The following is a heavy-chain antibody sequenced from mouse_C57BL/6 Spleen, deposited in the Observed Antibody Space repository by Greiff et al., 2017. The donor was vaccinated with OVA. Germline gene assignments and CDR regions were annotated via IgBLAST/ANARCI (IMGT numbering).Heavy chain of an antibody. J-gene: IGHJ4*01. D-gene: IGHD2-12*01. CDR1: GYNFTNSY. CDR2: IDPANGNT. CDR3: ARELPGYAMDY. Sequence: EVQLQQSVAELVRPGASVKLSCTASGYNFTNSYMHWVKQRPEKGLEWIGRIDPANGNTRYAPKFQGKATITADTSSNTAYMQLSSLTSEDTAIYYCARELPGYAMDYWGQGTSVTVSS. V-gene: IGHV14-3*01.